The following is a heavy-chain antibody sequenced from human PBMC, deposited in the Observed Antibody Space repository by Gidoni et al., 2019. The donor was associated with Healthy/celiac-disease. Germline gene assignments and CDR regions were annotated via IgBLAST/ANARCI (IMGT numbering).Heavy chain of an antibody. J-gene: IGHJ5*01. CDR2: IIPIFGTA. CDR1: GGTFSSYA. Sequence: QVQLVQSGAEVKKPGSSVKVSCQASGGTFSSYAISWVRQAPGQGLEWLGGIIPIFGTANYAQKFQGRVTITADESTSTAYMELSSLRSEDTAVYYCSLYSPSTAAGIESWGQGTLVTVSS. D-gene: IGHD6-13*01. V-gene: IGHV1-69*01. CDR3: SLYSPSTAAGIES.